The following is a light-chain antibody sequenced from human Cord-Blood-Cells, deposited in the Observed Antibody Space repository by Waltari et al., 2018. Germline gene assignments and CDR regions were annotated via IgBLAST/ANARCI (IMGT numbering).Light chain of an antibody. CDR3: QQYYSTPHT. CDR1: QSVLNSSNNKNY. V-gene: IGKV4-1*01. J-gene: IGKJ2*01. Sequence: DIVMTQSPDSLAVSLGERATINCQSSQSVLNSSNNKNYLAWYQQKPGQPPKLLIYWASTRESGVPDRFSGSGSGTDFTLTISSLQAEDVAVYYCQQYYSTPHTFGQGTKLEIK. CDR2: WAS.